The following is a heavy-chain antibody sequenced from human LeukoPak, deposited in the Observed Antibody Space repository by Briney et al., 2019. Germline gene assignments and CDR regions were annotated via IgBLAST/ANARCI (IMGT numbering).Heavy chain of an antibody. CDR2: IHSDGRIT. V-gene: IGHV3-74*01. J-gene: IGHJ4*02. CDR1: GFSFNNYW. D-gene: IGHD3-22*01. Sequence: GGSLRLSCAGSGFSFNNYWMHWVRQAPGKGLVWVSRIHSDGRITTYADSVKGRFTISKDSARNTLYLQMNTLRAEDTAVYYCAKVVNSGNYYYFDYWGQGTLVTVSS. CDR3: AKVVNSGNYYYFDY.